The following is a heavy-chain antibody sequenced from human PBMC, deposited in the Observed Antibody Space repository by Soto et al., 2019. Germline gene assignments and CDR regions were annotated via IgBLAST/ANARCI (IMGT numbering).Heavy chain of an antibody. CDR1: GYTFTSYD. D-gene: IGHD3-3*01. CDR2: MNPNSGNT. Sequence: QVQLVQSGAEVKKPGASVKVSCKASGYTFTSYDINWVRQATGQGLEWMGWMNPNSGNTGYAQKFQGRVTMTTKTSISTAYMELSSLRSEDTAVYYCARGQGDTIFGVVNVGGDYWGQGTLVTVSS. CDR3: ARGQGDTIFGVVNVGGDY. J-gene: IGHJ4*02. V-gene: IGHV1-8*01.